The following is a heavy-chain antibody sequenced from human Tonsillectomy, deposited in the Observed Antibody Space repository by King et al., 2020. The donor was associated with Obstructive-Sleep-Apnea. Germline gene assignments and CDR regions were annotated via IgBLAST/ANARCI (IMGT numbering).Heavy chain of an antibody. CDR1: GFTFSSYC. D-gene: IGHD4-17*01. V-gene: IGHV3-7*03. CDR2: IKQDGSEK. Sequence: VQLVESGGGLVQPGGSQRLSCAAPGFTFSSYCMSWVRQAPGKGLEWVANIKQDGSEKYYVDSVKGRFTISRDNAKNSLYLQMNSLRAEDTAVYYCAREDYGDYWDYYYGMDVWGQGTTVTVSS. J-gene: IGHJ6*02. CDR3: AREDYGDYWDYYYGMDV.